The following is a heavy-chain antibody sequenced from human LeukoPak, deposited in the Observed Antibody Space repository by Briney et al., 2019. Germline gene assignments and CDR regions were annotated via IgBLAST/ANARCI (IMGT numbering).Heavy chain of an antibody. CDR2: IYYSGST. D-gene: IGHD3-10*01. V-gene: IGHV4-59*01. J-gene: IGHJ5*02. Sequence: SETLSLTCTVSGGSISSYYWSWIRQPPGMGLEWIGYIYYSGSTNYNPSLKSRVTISVDTSKNQFSLKLSSVTAADTAVYYCARAFIIGNWFDPWGQGTLVTVSS. CDR3: ARAFIIGNWFDP. CDR1: GGSISSYY.